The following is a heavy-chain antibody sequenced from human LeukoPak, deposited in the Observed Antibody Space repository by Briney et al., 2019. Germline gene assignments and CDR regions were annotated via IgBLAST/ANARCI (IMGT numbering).Heavy chain of an antibody. CDR3: ARVLMAYGVYAGPFDF. D-gene: IGHD4-17*01. CDR1: GFTFSTYA. Sequence: GGTLRLSCAASGFTFSTYAMHWVRQAPGKGLEWVAVISYAGSNKYYADSVKGRFTISRDNSNNTLSLQMDSLRGEDTAVYYCARVLMAYGVYAGPFDFWGQGTLVTVSS. J-gene: IGHJ4*02. CDR2: ISYAGSNK. V-gene: IGHV3-30*01.